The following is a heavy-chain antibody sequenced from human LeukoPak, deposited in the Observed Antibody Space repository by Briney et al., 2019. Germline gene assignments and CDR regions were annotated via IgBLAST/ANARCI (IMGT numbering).Heavy chain of an antibody. V-gene: IGHV1-69*05. J-gene: IGHJ4*02. CDR2: IIPIFGTA. CDR3: ARGDFYGDYVGLDY. Sequence: GASVKVSCKASGGTFSSYAISWVRQAPGQGLEWMGGIIPIFGTANYAQKFQGSVTITTDESTSTAYMELSSLRSEDTAVYYCARGDFYGDYVGLDYWGQGTLVTVSS. D-gene: IGHD4-17*01. CDR1: GGTFSSYA.